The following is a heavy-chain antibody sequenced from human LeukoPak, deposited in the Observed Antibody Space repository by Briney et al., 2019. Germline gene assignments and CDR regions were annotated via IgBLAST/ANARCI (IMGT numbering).Heavy chain of an antibody. CDR1: GFTFSSYG. CDR3: AKDWYYYGSGIYIPSN. CDR2: ISYDGSKT. D-gene: IGHD3-10*01. J-gene: IGHJ4*02. Sequence: GGSRRLSCAASGFTFSSYGMHWVRRAPGKGLEWVAVISYDGSKTYYADSVKGRITISRDNSKNTLYLQMNSLRAEDTAVYYCAKDWYYYGSGIYIPSNWGQGTLVTVSS. V-gene: IGHV3-30*18.